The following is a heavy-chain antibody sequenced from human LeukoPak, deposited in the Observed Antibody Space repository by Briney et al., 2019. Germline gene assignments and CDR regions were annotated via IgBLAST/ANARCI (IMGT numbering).Heavy chain of an antibody. CDR2: ISSSSSYI. J-gene: IGHJ6*03. Sequence: GGPLRLSCAASGFTFSSYSMNWVRQAPGKGLEWVSSISSSSSYIYYADSVKGRFTISRDNAKNSLYLQTNSLRAEDTAVYYCARGPYCSSTSCYTHYYYYMDVWGKGTTVTVSS. CDR3: ARGPYCSSTSCYTHYYYYMDV. V-gene: IGHV3-21*01. CDR1: GFTFSSYS. D-gene: IGHD2-2*02.